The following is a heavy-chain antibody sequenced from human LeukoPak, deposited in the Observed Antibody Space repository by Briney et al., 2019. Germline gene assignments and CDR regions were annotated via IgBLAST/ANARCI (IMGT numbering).Heavy chain of an antibody. CDR3: AKDKAVAGFYYFDY. V-gene: IGHV3-7*03. Sequence: GSLRLSCAASGFTFSSYWMSWVRQAPGKGLEWVANIKEDESEKYYVDSVKGRFTISRDNAKNSLYLQMNSLRAEDTALYYCAKDKAVAGFYYFDYWGQGTLVTVSS. D-gene: IGHD6-19*01. J-gene: IGHJ4*02. CDR2: IKEDESEK. CDR1: GFTFSSYW.